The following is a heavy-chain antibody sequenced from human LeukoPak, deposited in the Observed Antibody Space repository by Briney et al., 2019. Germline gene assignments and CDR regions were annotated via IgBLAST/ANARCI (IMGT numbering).Heavy chain of an antibody. CDR3: AKEGKQWLVPGANCFDY. D-gene: IGHD6-19*01. Sequence: GGSLRLSCAASGFTFSSYGMHWVRQAPGKGLEWVAFIRYDGSNKYYADSVKGRFTISRDNSKNTLYLQMNSLRAEDTAVYYCAKEGKQWLVPGANCFDYWGQGTLVTVSS. CDR2: IRYDGSNK. CDR1: GFTFSSYG. V-gene: IGHV3-30*02. J-gene: IGHJ4*02.